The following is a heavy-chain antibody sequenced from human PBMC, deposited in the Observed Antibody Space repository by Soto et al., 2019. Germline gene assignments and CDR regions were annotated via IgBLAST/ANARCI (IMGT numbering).Heavy chain of an antibody. J-gene: IGHJ3*02. V-gene: IGHV4-39*02. Sequence: SETLSLTCTVSGGSISSSPYYWGWIRQPPGKGLEWIGSISYGGTTFSNPSLQSRVVISVDTSKNHFSLKLTSVTAADTAVFYCVRSHGSNWSSKRYAFDIWGQGTMVTVSS. CDR2: ISYGGTT. CDR1: GGSISSSPYY. D-gene: IGHD6-13*01. CDR3: VRSHGSNWSSKRYAFDI.